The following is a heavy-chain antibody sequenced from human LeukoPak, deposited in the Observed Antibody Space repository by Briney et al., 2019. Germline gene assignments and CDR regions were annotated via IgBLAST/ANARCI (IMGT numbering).Heavy chain of an antibody. CDR1: GFTFSNYW. CDR2: INSDGSST. Sequence: GGSLRLSCAASGFTFSNYWMHWVRQAPGKGLVWVSLINSDGSSTNYADSVKGRFTISRDIAKNTLYLQMNSLRAEDTAVYYCVRGIAATGNDYWGQGTLVTVSS. CDR3: VRGIAATGNDY. J-gene: IGHJ4*02. V-gene: IGHV3-74*01. D-gene: IGHD6-13*01.